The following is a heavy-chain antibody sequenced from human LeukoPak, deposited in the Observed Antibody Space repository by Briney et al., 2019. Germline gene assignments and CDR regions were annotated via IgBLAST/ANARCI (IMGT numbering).Heavy chain of an antibody. CDR3: AKDRAMNYYDSSGYNFDY. CDR1: GFTFSSYA. V-gene: IGHV3-23*01. D-gene: IGHD3-22*01. CDR2: VSGSGGST. Sequence: GGSLRLSCAASGFTFSSYAMSWVRQAPGKGLEWVSAVSGSGGSTYYADSVKGRFTISRDNSKNTLYLQMNSLRAEDTAVYYCAKDRAMNYYDSSGYNFDYWGQGTLVTVSS. J-gene: IGHJ4*02.